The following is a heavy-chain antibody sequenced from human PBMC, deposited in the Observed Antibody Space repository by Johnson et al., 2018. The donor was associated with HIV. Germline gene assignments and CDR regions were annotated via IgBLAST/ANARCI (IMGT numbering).Heavy chain of an antibody. CDR1: GFTFSSHG. Sequence: QVKLVESGGGVVKPGGSLRLSCAASGFTFSSHGMHWVRQAPGKWLEWVAFIRYDESEKYYVDSVKGRFTISRDNSKNTLYLQMNSLRAEDTAVYYCAKDHPVVAERTGAFDIWGQGTMVTVSS. J-gene: IGHJ3*02. CDR2: IRYDESEK. V-gene: IGHV3-30*02. D-gene: IGHD2-15*01. CDR3: AKDHPVVAERTGAFDI.